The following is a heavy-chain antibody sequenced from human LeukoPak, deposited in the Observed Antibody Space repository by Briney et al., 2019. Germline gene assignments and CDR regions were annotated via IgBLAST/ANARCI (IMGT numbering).Heavy chain of an antibody. V-gene: IGHV4-4*02. Sequence: SGTLSLTCAVSGGSISSSNWWSWVRQPPGKGLEWIGEIYHSGSTNYNPSLKSRVTISVDKSKNQFSLKLSSVTAADTAVYYCARTPFDSSATYYFDYWGQGTLVTVSS. CDR3: ARTPFDSSATYYFDY. CDR1: GGSISSSNW. D-gene: IGHD6-19*01. J-gene: IGHJ4*02. CDR2: IYHSGST.